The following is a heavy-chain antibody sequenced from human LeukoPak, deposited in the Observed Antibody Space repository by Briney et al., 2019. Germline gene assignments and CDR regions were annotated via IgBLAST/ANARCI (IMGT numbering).Heavy chain of an antibody. CDR2: VSYDGSNK. D-gene: IGHD3-3*01. J-gene: IGHJ5*02. Sequence: PGGSLRLSCAASGFSFSRYAMHWVRQAPGKGLEWVVVVSYDGSNKYYADSVKGRFTISRDNSKNSLYLQMNSLRAEDTAVYYCAREWEGPYYDFWSGYYKDNWFDPWGQGTLVTVSS. CDR3: AREWEGPYYDFWSGYYKDNWFDP. V-gene: IGHV3-30*04. CDR1: GFSFSRYA.